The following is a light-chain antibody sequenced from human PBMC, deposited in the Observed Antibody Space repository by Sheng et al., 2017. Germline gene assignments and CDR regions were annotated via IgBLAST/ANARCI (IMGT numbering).Light chain of an antibody. Sequence: DIQMTQSPSSLSASVGDRVTITCRASQGIRNSLAWYQQKPGKAPKVLLYAASRLESGVPSRFSGSASGTDYTLIISSLQPEDFATYYCQQYYSIPYSFGQGTKLAIK. CDR3: QQYYSIPYS. V-gene: IGKV1-NL1*01. J-gene: IGKJ2*03. CDR2: AAS. CDR1: QGIRNS.